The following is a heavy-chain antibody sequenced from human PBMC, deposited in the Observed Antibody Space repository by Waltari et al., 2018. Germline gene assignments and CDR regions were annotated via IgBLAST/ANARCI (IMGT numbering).Heavy chain of an antibody. CDR2: IGHDGGAK. CDR1: GFTFSAHW. CDR3: ARVFNDNAAADY. Sequence: DVQLVESGGGLVQPGGSLRLSCADSGFTFSAHWMSWVRQAPGKGLVWVANIGHDGGAKDYADSAKGRFTISRDNAKTSLFLQMNSLRAEDTAVYFCARVFNDNAAADYWGQGTLVIVSS. V-gene: IGHV3-7*01. J-gene: IGHJ4*02. D-gene: IGHD1-1*01.